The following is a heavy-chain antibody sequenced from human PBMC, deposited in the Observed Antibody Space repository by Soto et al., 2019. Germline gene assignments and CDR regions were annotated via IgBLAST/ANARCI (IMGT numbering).Heavy chain of an antibody. CDR1: GFTFSSYA. Sequence: GGSLRLSCAASGFTFSSYAMHWVRQAPGKGLEWVAVISYDGSNKYYADSVKGRFTISRDNSKNTLYLQMNSLRAEDTAVYYCAREENVDIVVYGMDVWGQGTTVTVS. V-gene: IGHV3-30-3*01. D-gene: IGHD5-12*01. J-gene: IGHJ6*02. CDR3: AREENVDIVVYGMDV. CDR2: ISYDGSNK.